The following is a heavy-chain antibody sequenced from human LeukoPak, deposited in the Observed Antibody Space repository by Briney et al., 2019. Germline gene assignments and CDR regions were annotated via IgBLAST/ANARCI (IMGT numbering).Heavy chain of an antibody. CDR2: IYYSGSA. V-gene: IGHV4-39*01. D-gene: IGHD4-23*01. Sequence: PDIRSLTRIVSGGSISNSSYYWRWIRQPPGLGPEWLGSIYYSGSAYYNPSLKTRLTISVDPSKNQSSLKLTTVTAADAAVYICARHWVVTPNYWGEGKLVTVSS. CDR1: GGSISNSSYY. CDR3: ARHWVVTPNY. J-gene: IGHJ4*02.